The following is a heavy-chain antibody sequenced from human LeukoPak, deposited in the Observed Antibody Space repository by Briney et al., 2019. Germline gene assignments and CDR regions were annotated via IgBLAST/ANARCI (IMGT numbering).Heavy chain of an antibody. D-gene: IGHD6-13*01. V-gene: IGHV3-23*01. Sequence: GGSLRLSCAASGFTFSSYAMSWVRQAPGKGLEWVSAISGSGGSTYYADSVKGRFTISRDNSKNTLYLQMNSLRAEDTAVYYCAEGGEKRVYQYWGQGTLVTVSS. CDR2: ISGSGGST. CDR1: GFTFSSYA. CDR3: AEGGEKRVYQY. J-gene: IGHJ4*02.